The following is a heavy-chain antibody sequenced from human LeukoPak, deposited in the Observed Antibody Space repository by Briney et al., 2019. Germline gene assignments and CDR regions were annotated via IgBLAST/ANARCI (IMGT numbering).Heavy chain of an antibody. J-gene: IGHJ4*02. D-gene: IGHD5-18*01. CDR3: ARARNSYAFDY. V-gene: IGHV1-46*01. Sequence: GASVKVSCKASGYTFTSYYMHWVRQAPGQGPEWMGIINPSGGSTSYAQKFQGRVTMTRDTSTSTVYMELSSLRSEDTAVYYCARARNSYAFDYWGQGTLVTVSS. CDR1: GYTFTSYY. CDR2: INPSGGST.